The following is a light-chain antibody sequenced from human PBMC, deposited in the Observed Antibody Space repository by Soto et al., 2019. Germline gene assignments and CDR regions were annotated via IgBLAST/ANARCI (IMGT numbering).Light chain of an antibody. CDR1: SSNIGSGYD. V-gene: IGLV1-40*01. Sequence: QSVLTQPPSVSVAPGQRVTISCTGSSSNIGSGYDVHWYQQLPGTAPKLLIYGNSNRPSGVPDRFSGSKSGTSASLAITRLQAEDEADYYCQSYDSSLSALFGGGTKLTVL. J-gene: IGLJ3*02. CDR2: GNS. CDR3: QSYDSSLSAL.